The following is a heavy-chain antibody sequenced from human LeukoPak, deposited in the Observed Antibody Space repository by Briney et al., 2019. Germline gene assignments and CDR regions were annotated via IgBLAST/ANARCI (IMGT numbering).Heavy chain of an antibody. CDR1: GGSISSHY. V-gene: IGHV4-59*11. D-gene: IGHD1-26*01. CDR2: IFYIGST. CDR3: ARDPMDGATWYFDL. J-gene: IGHJ2*01. Sequence: SETMSLTCTVSGGSISSHYWSWIRQPPGKGLEWIGFIFYIGSTNYNPSFKSRVTISVDTSKNQFSLKLNSVTAADTAVYYCARDPMDGATWYFDLWGRGTLVTVSS.